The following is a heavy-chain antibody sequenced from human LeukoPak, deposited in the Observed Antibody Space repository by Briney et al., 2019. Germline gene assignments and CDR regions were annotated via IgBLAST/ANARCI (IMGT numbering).Heavy chain of an antibody. J-gene: IGHJ4*02. CDR2: STNKLNSYTT. CDR3: SRCGRRDEGYYAGFFDY. D-gene: IGHD1-26*01. V-gene: IGHV3-72*01. CDR1: GFSLSDHY. Sequence: PGGSLRLSCAASGFSLSDHYMDWVRQAPGKGLEWVGRSTNKLNSYTTQYAASVKGRFSISRDDSKNSLYLQMNSLKSEDTAVYYCSRCGRRDEGYYAGFFDYWGQGTLVTVSS.